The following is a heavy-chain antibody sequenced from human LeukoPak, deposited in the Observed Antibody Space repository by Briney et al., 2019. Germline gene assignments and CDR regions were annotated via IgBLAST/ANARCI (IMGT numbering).Heavy chain of an antibody. J-gene: IGHJ4*02. CDR2: ISSSSSYI. D-gene: IGHD6-19*01. CDR1: GFTFSSYS. Sequence: GGSLRLSCAASGFTFSSYSMNWVRQAPGKGLEWVSAISSSSSYIYYADSVKGRFTISGDNAKNSLYLQMNSLRAEDTAVYYCARDQLAVAGSDYWGQGTLVTVSS. CDR3: ARDQLAVAGSDY. V-gene: IGHV3-21*01.